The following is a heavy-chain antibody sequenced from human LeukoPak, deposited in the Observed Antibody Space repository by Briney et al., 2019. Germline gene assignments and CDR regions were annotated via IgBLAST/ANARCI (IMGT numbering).Heavy chain of an antibody. V-gene: IGHV5-51*01. Sequence: GESLKISCKGSGYSFSSYWIGWVRQTPGKGLEWMGIIYPGDSDTRYSPSFQGQVTISADKSISTAFLQWSSLKASDTAIYYCARQYSNRCYTDCWGQGTLVTVSS. D-gene: IGHD5-18*01. J-gene: IGHJ4*02. CDR1: GYSFSSYW. CDR3: ARQYSNRCYTDC. CDR2: IYPGDSDT.